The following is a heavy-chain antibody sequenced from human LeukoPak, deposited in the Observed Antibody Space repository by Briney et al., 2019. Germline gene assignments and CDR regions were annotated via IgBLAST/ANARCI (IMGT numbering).Heavy chain of an antibody. CDR2: IKQDGSEK. Sequence: GGSLRLSCAASGFTFSSYWMSWVRQAPGKGLEWVANIKQDGSEKYYVDSVKGRFTISRDNAKNSLYLQMNSLRAEDTAVYYCARGIRFSNYGMDVWGQGTTVTVSS. D-gene: IGHD3-3*01. V-gene: IGHV3-7*01. CDR1: GFTFSSYW. CDR3: ARGIRFSNYGMDV. J-gene: IGHJ6*02.